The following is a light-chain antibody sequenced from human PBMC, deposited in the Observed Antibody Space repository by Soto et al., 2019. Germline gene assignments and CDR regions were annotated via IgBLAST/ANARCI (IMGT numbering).Light chain of an antibody. CDR1: SSDVGGYNY. CDR3: SSYAGSKGV. J-gene: IGLJ2*01. CDR2: EVS. Sequence: QSVLTQPPSASGSPGQSVTISCTGTSSDVGGYNYVSWYQQHPGKAPTLMIYEVSKRPSGVPDRFSGSKSGNTASLTVSGLQAEDEADYYCSSYAGSKGVFGGGTKVIVL. V-gene: IGLV2-8*01.